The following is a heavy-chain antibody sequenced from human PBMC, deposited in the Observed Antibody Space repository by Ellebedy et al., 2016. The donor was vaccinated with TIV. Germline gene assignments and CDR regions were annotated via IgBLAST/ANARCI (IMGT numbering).Heavy chain of an antibody. D-gene: IGHD5-24*01. CDR3: ARDRGGDGYITYYFDY. CDR1: GYTFTSYG. Sequence: ASVKVSXXASGYTFTSYGISWVRQAPGQGLEWMGWISAYNGNTNYAQKLQGRVTMTTDTSTSTAYMELRSLRSDDTAVYYCARDRGGDGYITYYFDYWGQGTLVTVSS. J-gene: IGHJ4*02. CDR2: ISAYNGNT. V-gene: IGHV1-18*04.